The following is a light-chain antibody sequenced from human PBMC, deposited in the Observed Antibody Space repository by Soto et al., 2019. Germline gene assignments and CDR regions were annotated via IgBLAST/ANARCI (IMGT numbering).Light chain of an antibody. V-gene: IGKV1-33*01. J-gene: IGKJ4*01. CDR3: LQYDNLPPLT. CDR2: DAS. Sequence: DIQMTQSPSSLSASVGDRVTITCQASQDISNYLNWYQQKPGKDPKLLIYDASNLETGVPSRFSGSGSGADFTFTISSLQPEDVETYYCLQYDNLPPLTFGGGTKVEIK. CDR1: QDISNY.